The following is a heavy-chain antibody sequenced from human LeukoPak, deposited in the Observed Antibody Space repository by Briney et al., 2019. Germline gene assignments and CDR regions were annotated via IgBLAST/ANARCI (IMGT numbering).Heavy chain of an antibody. J-gene: IGHJ4*02. CDR3: ARRVPAAKGPFDY. CDR2: INHSGST. Sequence: SETLSLTCSVYSGSFRGYYWSWIRQPPVKGLEWIGEINHSGSTNYNPSLKSRVTISVDTSKNQFSLKLSSVTAADTAVYYCARRVPAAKGPFDYWGQGTLVTVSS. D-gene: IGHD2-2*01. V-gene: IGHV4-34*01. CDR1: SGSFRGYY.